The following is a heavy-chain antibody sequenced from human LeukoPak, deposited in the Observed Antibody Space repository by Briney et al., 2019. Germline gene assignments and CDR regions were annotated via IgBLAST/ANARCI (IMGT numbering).Heavy chain of an antibody. CDR1: GGSISSYY. J-gene: IGHJ4*02. V-gene: IGHV4-59*01. CDR2: IYYSGST. D-gene: IGHD6-13*01. CDR3: ARDGGSSSWEIDY. Sequence: SETLSLTCTVPGGSISSYYWSWIRQPPGKGLEWIGYIYYSGSTNYNPSLKSRVTISVDTSKNQISLKLSSVTAADTAVYYCARDGGSSSWEIDYWGQGTLVTVSS.